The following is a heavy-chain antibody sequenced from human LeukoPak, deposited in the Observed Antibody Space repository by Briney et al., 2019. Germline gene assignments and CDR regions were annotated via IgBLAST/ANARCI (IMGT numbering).Heavy chain of an antibody. Sequence: GSLRLSCAASGFTLSRYWMSWVRQAPGKGLEWVANIKQDGSEKYYVESVKGRFTISRDNAKNSLYLQMSSLRVEDTAIYYCSRDIAAVPAGDYWGQGTLVTVSS. D-gene: IGHD6-13*01. CDR1: GFTLSRYW. J-gene: IGHJ4*02. CDR2: IKQDGSEK. V-gene: IGHV3-7*01. CDR3: SRDIAAVPAGDY.